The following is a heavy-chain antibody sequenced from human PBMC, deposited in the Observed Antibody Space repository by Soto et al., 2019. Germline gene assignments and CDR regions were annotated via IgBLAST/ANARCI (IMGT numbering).Heavy chain of an antibody. Sequence: PSETLSLTCAVSGVSINSDDYYWTWIRQPPGEGLEWIGYIYHIGRTLYNPSLTGRISISMDTSKNQFSLNLNSVTAADTAVYYCARDRSNSPDYFADWGQGTLVTVSS. CDR2: IYHIGRT. CDR1: GVSINSDDYY. J-gene: IGHJ4*02. V-gene: IGHV4-30-4*01. CDR3: ARDRSNSPDYFAD. D-gene: IGHD6-6*01.